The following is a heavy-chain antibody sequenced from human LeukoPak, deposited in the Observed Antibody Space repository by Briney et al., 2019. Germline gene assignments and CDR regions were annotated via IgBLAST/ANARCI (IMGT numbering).Heavy chain of an antibody. CDR1: GYTFTSYG. J-gene: IGHJ4*02. CDR3: ARDPPSYYYDSSGSQGDY. V-gene: IGHV1-8*03. Sequence: ASVKVSCKASGYTFTSYGISWVRQATGQGLEWMGWMNPNSGNTDYAQKFQGRVTITRNTSISTAYMELSSLRSEDTAVYYCARDPPSYYYDSSGSQGDYWGQGTLVTVSS. D-gene: IGHD3-22*01. CDR2: MNPNSGNT.